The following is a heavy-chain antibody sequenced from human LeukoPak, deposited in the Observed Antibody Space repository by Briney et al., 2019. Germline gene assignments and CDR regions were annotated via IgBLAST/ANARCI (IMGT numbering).Heavy chain of an antibody. J-gene: IGHJ4*02. CDR2: ISAYNGNT. CDR1: GYTFTSYG. V-gene: IGHV1-18*01. D-gene: IGHD6-13*01. Sequence: ASLKVSCKASGYTFTSYGISWVRQAPGQGLEWMGWISAYNGNTNYAQKLQGRVNMTTETCTSTAYMELRSLRSDDTAVYYCARTAAGDYWGQGTLVTVSS. CDR3: ARTAAGDY.